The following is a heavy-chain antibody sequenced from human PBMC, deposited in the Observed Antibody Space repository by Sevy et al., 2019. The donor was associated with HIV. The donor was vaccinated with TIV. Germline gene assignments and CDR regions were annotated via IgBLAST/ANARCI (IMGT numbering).Heavy chain of an antibody. J-gene: IGHJ4*02. CDR1: GFTFSSYG. CDR3: AKDRGDSGSYTKNYYFDY. D-gene: IGHD1-26*01. Sequence: GGSLRLSCAASGFTFSSYGMHWVRQAPGNGLEWVAFIRYDGSNKYYADSVKGRFTISRDNSKNTLYLQMNSLRAEDTAVYYCAKDRGDSGSYTKNYYFDYSGQGTMVTVSS. CDR2: IRYDGSNK. V-gene: IGHV3-30*02.